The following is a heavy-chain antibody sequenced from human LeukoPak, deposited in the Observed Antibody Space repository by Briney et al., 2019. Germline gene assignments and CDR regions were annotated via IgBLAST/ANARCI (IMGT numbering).Heavy chain of an antibody. Sequence: GGSLRLSCAASGFTFSSYSMNWVRQAPGKGLEWVSSISSSSSHIYYADSVKGRFTISRDNAKNSLYLQMNSLRAEDTAVYYCARDRGYYDYVWGSYQGENYFDYWGQGTLVTVSS. D-gene: IGHD3-16*02. CDR2: ISSSSSHI. CDR1: GFTFSSYS. J-gene: IGHJ4*02. CDR3: ARDRGYYDYVWGSYQGENYFDY. V-gene: IGHV3-21*01.